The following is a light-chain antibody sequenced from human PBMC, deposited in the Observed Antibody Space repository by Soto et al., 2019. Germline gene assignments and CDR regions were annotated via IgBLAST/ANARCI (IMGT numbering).Light chain of an antibody. CDR1: QTISSW. CDR3: QQYYDYPWT. J-gene: IGKJ1*01. Sequence: DIQMTQSPSTLSGSVGDRVTITCRASQTISSWLAWYQQKPGKAPKLLIYKASTLKSGVPSRFSGSGYGTELTITISSLQTDDFETYYCQQYYDYPWTFAHGTKVDIK. V-gene: IGKV1-5*03. CDR2: KAS.